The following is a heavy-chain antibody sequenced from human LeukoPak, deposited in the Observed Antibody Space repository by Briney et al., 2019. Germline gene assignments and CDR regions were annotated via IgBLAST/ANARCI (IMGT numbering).Heavy chain of an antibody. D-gene: IGHD3-10*01. J-gene: IGHJ4*02. CDR2: AYYRSKWYS. V-gene: IGHV6-1*01. CDR1: GNSVSGNSAT. Sequence: SQTLSLTCAISGNSVSGNSATWNWIRQSPSRGLEWLGRAYYRSKWYSDYAISMKSRLIINPDTSKNQFSLQLNSVSPEDTAVYFCARGHYGSGSPLGYFDSWGQGTLVTVSS. CDR3: ARGHYGSGSPLGYFDS.